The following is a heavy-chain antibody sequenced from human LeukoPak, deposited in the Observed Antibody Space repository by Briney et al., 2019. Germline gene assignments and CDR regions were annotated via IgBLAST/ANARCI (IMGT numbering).Heavy chain of an antibody. CDR3: ARDRTGYSSGWSPGD. CDR1: GFTFSSYS. J-gene: IGHJ4*02. V-gene: IGHV3-66*01. CDR2: IYSGGST. Sequence: PGGSLRLSCAASGFTFSSYSMNWVRQAPGKGLEWVSVIYSGGSTYYADSVKGRFTISRDNSKNTLYLQMNSLRAEDTAVYYCARDRTGYSSGWSPGDWGQGTLVTVSS. D-gene: IGHD6-19*01.